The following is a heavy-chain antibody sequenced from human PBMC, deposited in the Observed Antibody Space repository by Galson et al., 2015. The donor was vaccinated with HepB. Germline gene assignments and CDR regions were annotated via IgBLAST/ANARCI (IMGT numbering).Heavy chain of an antibody. Sequence: SLRLSCAASGFTFSNSAVSWVRQAPGKGLEWVSSISSGGVTTYYADSVKGRFTISRDNSKNTLSLQMNSLRAEDTAVYYCAKGGRQLPQDYWGQGTLVTVSS. D-gene: IGHD1-1*01. CDR3: AKGGRQLPQDY. J-gene: IGHJ4*02. CDR2: ISSGGVTT. CDR1: GFTFSNSA. V-gene: IGHV3-23*01.